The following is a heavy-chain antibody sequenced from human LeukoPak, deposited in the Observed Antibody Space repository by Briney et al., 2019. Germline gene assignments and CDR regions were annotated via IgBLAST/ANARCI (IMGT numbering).Heavy chain of an antibody. CDR2: IYHSGST. CDR1: GGSISSGGYY. CDR3: ARGGEYSYGYSSYYFDY. Sequence: PSETLSLTCTVSGGSISSGGYYWSWIRQPPGKGLEWIGYIYHSGSTYYNPSLKSPVTISVDRSKNQFSLKLSSVTAADTAVYYCARGGEYSYGYSSYYFDYWGQGTLVTVSS. D-gene: IGHD5-18*01. J-gene: IGHJ4*02. V-gene: IGHV4-30-2*01.